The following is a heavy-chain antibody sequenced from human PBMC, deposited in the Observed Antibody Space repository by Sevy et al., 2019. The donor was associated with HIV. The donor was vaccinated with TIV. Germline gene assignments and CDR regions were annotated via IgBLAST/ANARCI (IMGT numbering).Heavy chain of an antibody. D-gene: IGHD1-26*01. Sequence: SETLSLTCTVSGGSITSLYWNWIRQPPGKGLEWIANIYYNGHINYNPSPKSRGTLPLDTSKNLFSLRLSSVTAADTAMYYCAGENAWGRGYSWGQGTLVTVSS. V-gene: IGHV4-59*08. CDR3: AGENAWGRGYS. J-gene: IGHJ4*02. CDR2: IYYNGHI. CDR1: GGSITSLY.